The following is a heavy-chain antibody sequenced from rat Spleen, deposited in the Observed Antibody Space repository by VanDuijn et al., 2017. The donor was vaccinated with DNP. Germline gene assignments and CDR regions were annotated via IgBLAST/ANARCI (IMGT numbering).Heavy chain of an antibody. D-gene: IGHD3-1*01. V-gene: IGHV5-7*01. J-gene: IGHJ1*01. CDR3: ARGSTSIYWYFDF. CDR1: GFTFSDYY. Sequence: EVQLVESGGGLVQPGRSLKLSCAASGFTFSDYYMAWVRQAPTKGLEWVATIIYDGGSTYYPDSVKGRFTISRDNAKNTLYLQMNSLRSEETATYYCARGSTSIYWYFDFWGPGTMVTVSS. CDR2: IIYDGGST.